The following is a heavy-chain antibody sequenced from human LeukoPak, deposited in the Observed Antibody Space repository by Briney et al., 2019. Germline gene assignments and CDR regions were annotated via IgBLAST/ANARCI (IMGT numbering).Heavy chain of an antibody. CDR1: GFIFSNYA. J-gene: IGHJ4*02. CDR2: ITSGGNT. Sequence: GGSLRLSCAASGFIFSNYAMTWVRQAPGKGLQWVSTITSGGNTYYADSVKGRFTISRDNAKNSLYLQMNSLRAEDTAVYYCARERGSSSWKYFDYWGQGTLVTVSS. D-gene: IGHD6-13*01. CDR3: ARERGSSSWKYFDY. V-gene: IGHV3-23*01.